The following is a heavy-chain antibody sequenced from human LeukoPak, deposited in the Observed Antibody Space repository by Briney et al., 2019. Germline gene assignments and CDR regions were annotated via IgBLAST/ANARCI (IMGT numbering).Heavy chain of an antibody. D-gene: IGHD1-26*01. CDR1: VASISGSGYY. V-gene: IGHV4-39*01. CDR3: AKSGGYGLIDY. J-gene: IGHJ4*02. CDR2: IYYSGST. Sequence: SETLSLTCAVSVASISGSGYYWGRIRQPPGKGLEWIGNIYYSGSTYYNASLQSRVTISIDTSKNQFSLRLNSVTAADTAMYYCAKSGGYGLIDYWGQGTLVTVSS.